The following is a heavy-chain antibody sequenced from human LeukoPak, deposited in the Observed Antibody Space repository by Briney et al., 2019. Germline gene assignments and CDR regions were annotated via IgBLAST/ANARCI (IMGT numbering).Heavy chain of an antibody. CDR2: INWNGGST. V-gene: IGHV3-20*04. Sequence: GGSLRLSCAASGFTFDDYGMSWVRQAPGKGLEWVAGINWNGGSTGYADSVKGRFTISRDNAKNSLYLQMNSLRAEDTALYYCARDNNDIVVVPAAARGYYYYMDVWGKGTTVTVSS. J-gene: IGHJ6*03. D-gene: IGHD2-2*01. CDR3: ARDNNDIVVVPAAARGYYYYMDV. CDR1: GFTFDDYG.